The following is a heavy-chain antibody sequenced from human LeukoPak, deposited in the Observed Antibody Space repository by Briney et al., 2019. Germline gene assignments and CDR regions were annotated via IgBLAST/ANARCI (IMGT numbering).Heavy chain of an antibody. D-gene: IGHD2-15*01. Sequence: GASVKVSCKASGYTLTSYGISWVRQAPGQGLEWMGWINPNSGGTNYAQKFQGRVTMTRDTSISTAYMELSRLRSDDTAVYYCARGWDIVAGVDYWGQGTLVTVFS. V-gene: IGHV1-2*02. CDR1: GYTLTSYG. CDR2: INPNSGGT. CDR3: ARGWDIVAGVDY. J-gene: IGHJ4*02.